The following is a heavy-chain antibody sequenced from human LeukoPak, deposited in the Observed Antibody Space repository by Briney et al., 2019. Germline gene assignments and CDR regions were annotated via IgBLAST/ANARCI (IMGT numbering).Heavy chain of an antibody. CDR2: ISYDGSNK. V-gene: IGHV3-30*03. Sequence: GGSLRLSCAASGFTFSSYGMHWVRQAPGKGLEWVALISYDGSNKYYADSVKGRFTISRDNSKNTLYLQMNSLRVEDTAVYYCARDNSAERGQQLANWGQGTLVTVSS. CDR3: ARDNSAERGQQLAN. J-gene: IGHJ4*02. D-gene: IGHD6-13*01. CDR1: GFTFSSYG.